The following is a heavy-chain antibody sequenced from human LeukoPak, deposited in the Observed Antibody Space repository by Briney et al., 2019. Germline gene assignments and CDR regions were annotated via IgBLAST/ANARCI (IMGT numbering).Heavy chain of an antibody. CDR1: GYTFTGYY. Sequence: GASVKVSCKASGYTFTGYYMHWVRQAPGQGLEWMGWINPNSGGTNYAQKFQGRVTMTRDTSISTVYMELSRLRSDDTAVYYCARVPDCSGGSCYIYFDYWGQGTLVTVSS. J-gene: IGHJ4*02. V-gene: IGHV1-2*02. D-gene: IGHD2-15*01. CDR3: ARVPDCSGGSCYIYFDY. CDR2: INPNSGGT.